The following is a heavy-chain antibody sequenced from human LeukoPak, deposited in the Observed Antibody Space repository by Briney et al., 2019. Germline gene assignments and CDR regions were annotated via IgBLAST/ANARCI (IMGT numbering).Heavy chain of an antibody. CDR1: GFTFSSYA. CDR2: ISSSGSTI. J-gene: IGHJ4*02. D-gene: IGHD6-19*01. V-gene: IGHV3-48*03. Sequence: GASLRLSCAASGFTFSSYAMSWVRQAPGKGLEWVSYISSSGSTIYYADSVKGRFIISRDNAKNSLYLQMNSLRAEDTAVYYCARDLGVAVAEAYWGQGTLVTVSS. CDR3: ARDLGVAVAEAY.